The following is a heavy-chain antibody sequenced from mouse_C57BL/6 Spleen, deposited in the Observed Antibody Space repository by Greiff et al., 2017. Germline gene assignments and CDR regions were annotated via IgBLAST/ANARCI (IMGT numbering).Heavy chain of an antibody. CDR3: ARRMVYRYFDV. CDR2: IYPSDSET. CDR1: GYTFTSYW. Sequence: VQLQQPGAELVRPGSSVKLSCKASGYTFTSYWMDWVRQRPGQGLEWIGNIYPSDSETHYNQKFKDKATLTVDKSSSTAYMQLSSLTSEDSAVYYCARRMVYRYFDVWGTGTTVTVSS. D-gene: IGHD2-3*01. J-gene: IGHJ1*03. V-gene: IGHV1-61*01.